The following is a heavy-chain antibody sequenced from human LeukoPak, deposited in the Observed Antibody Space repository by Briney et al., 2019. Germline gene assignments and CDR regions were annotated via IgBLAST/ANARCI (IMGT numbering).Heavy chain of an antibody. J-gene: IGHJ4*02. D-gene: IGHD5-24*01. CDR3: AGRTMSAFDS. Sequence: GGSLRLSCTASGFTFRTYAMNWVRQAPGKGLEWHSGISGSGNGTYYADSVMGRFTISRDNSKNMVYLQMNSLTVEDAATYYCAGRTMSAFDSWGQGTLLIVSS. CDR1: GFTFRTYA. CDR2: ISGSGNGT. V-gene: IGHV3-23*01.